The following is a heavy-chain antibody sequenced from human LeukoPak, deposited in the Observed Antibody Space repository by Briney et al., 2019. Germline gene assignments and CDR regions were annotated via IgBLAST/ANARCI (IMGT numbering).Heavy chain of an antibody. V-gene: IGHV3-9*01. CDR3: AKGLPFGYYGFGGMDV. CDR2: ISWSSGSI. CDR1: GFTFDDYA. D-gene: IGHD3-3*01. J-gene: IGHJ6*02. Sequence: PGRSLRLSCAASGFTFDDYAMHWVRQAPGKGLEWVSGISWSSGSIGYADSVKGRFTISRDNAKNSLYLQMNSLRAEDTALYYCAKGLPFGYYGFGGMDVWGQGTTVTVSS.